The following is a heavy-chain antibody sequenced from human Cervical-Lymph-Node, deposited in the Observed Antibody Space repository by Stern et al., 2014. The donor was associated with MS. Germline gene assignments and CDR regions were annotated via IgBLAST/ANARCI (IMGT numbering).Heavy chain of an antibody. V-gene: IGHV1-69*01. D-gene: IGHD6-13*01. CDR2: INPLFGTT. Sequence: QVQLVQSGAEVKKTGSSMKVSCKASGGTFSTIEISWVRQAPGQGLEWLGGINPLFGTTNYAQKVQGRVTIIADESTNTVNMELRSLRSEDTDVYYCVRDQGGIADSWGQGTLVTVSS. J-gene: IGHJ5*01. CDR1: GGTFSTIE. CDR3: VRDQGGIADS.